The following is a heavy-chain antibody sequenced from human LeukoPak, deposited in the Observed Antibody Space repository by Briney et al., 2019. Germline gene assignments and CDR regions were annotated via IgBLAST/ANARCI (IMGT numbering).Heavy chain of an antibody. CDR1: GYTFTSYG. D-gene: IGHD2-2*01. CDR3: ARERDCSSTSCYAGTGTNWFDP. Sequence: GASVKVSCKASGYTFTSYGISWVRQAPGQGLEWMGIINPSGGSTSYAQKFQGRVTMTRDTSTSTVYMELSSLRSEDTAVYYCARERDCSSTSCYAGTGTNWFDPWGQGTLVTVSS. J-gene: IGHJ5*02. V-gene: IGHV1-46*01. CDR2: INPSGGST.